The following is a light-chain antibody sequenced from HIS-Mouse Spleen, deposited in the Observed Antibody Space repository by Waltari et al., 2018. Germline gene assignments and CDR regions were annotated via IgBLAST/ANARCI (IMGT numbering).Light chain of an antibody. CDR3: YSAADNNPV. CDR2: KDS. CDR1: VLAKKY. Sequence: SYELTQPSSVSVSPGQTARITCSGDVLAKKYARWVQQKPGQAPVLVIYKDSERPSGIPERFSGSSSGTTVTLTISGAQVEDEADYYCYSAADNNPVFGGGTKLTVL. J-gene: IGLJ2*01. V-gene: IGLV3-27*01.